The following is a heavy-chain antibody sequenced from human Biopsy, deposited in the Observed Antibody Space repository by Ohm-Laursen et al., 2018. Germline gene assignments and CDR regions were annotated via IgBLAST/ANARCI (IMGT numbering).Heavy chain of an antibody. J-gene: IGHJ4*02. D-gene: IGHD6-25*01. CDR1: GYKFTSYG. Sequence: PSVKVSCKVSGYKFTSYGMSWVRQAPGQGFEWMGRISGYNGNTNYAQKFQGRITMTIDAATSTGYMDLRSLKSDDTAVYYCARIAAAGWDDYWGQGTLVTVSS. CDR2: ISGYNGNT. CDR3: ARIAAAGWDDY. V-gene: IGHV1-18*01.